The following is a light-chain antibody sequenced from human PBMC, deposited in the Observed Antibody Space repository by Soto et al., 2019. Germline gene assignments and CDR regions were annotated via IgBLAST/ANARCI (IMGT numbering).Light chain of an antibody. Sequence: EVVLTQSPGTLSLSPGGRATLSCRASQSVSRRLAWYQQRPGQSPRLLISGASMRASGVPVRFIGSGSGTDFTLTITRLEPEDFAVYYCQQYGGSPITFGQGTRLEI. CDR1: QSVSRR. CDR3: QQYGGSPIT. CDR2: GAS. V-gene: IGKV3-20*01. J-gene: IGKJ5*01.